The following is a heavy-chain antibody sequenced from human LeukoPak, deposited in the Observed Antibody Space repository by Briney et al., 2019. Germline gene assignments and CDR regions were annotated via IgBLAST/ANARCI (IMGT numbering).Heavy chain of an antibody. V-gene: IGHV3-53*01. CDR2: IYSGGST. CDR1: GFPVSNNY. CDR3: ARDFRDGYTFSSDY. Sequence: PGGSLKPSLAAFGFPVSNNYMGRVRQAPGKGLGWVSVIYSGGSTYYADSVKGRFTISRDNSKNTLYLQMNSLRAEDTAVYYCARDFRDGYTFSSDYWGQGTLVTVSS. J-gene: IGHJ4*02. D-gene: IGHD5-24*01.